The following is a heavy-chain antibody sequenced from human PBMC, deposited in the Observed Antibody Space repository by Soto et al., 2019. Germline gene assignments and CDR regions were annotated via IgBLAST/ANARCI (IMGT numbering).Heavy chain of an antibody. J-gene: IGHJ4*02. CDR1: GGSIGSYY. CDR3: ARSDGRY. Sequence: SETLSLTCSVSGGSIGSYYWSWIRQPPGKGLEWIGYIYYSGSTNYNPSLKSRVTISVDTSKNQFSLKLSSVTAADTAVYYCARSDGRYWGQGTLVTVSS. V-gene: IGHV4-59*01. CDR2: IYYSGST.